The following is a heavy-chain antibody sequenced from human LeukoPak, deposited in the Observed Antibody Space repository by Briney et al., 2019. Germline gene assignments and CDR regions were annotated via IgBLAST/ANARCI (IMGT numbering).Heavy chain of an antibody. CDR3: ASRGEVTASGIDY. V-gene: IGHV3-23*01. CDR2: ISGSGGNT. CDR1: GFTFPNYV. D-gene: IGHD2-21*02. J-gene: IGHJ4*02. Sequence: GGSLRLSCAASGFTFPNYVMGWVRQAPGKGLEWVSAISGSGGNTYYADSVKGRFTISRDNSKNTLYQQMNSLRAEDTAVYYCASRGEVTASGIDYWGQGTLVTVSS.